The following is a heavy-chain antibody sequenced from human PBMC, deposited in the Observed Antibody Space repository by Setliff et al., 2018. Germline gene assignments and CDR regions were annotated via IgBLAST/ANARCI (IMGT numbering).Heavy chain of an antibody. Sequence: ASVKVSCKASGYTFTSYDINWVRQATGQGLELKGWMNPNSGNTGYAQKFQGRVTMTRNTSISTAYMDLSSLRFEDTAVYYCARAQSWSGGPYYFDNWGQGTLVTVSS. D-gene: IGHD3-3*01. CDR2: MNPNSGNT. CDR3: ARAQSWSGGPYYFDN. V-gene: IGHV1-8*02. J-gene: IGHJ4*02. CDR1: GYTFTSYD.